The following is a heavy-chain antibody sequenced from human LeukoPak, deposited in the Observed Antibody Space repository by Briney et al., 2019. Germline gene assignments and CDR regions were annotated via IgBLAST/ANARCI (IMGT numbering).Heavy chain of an antibody. V-gene: IGHV1-2*06. D-gene: IGHD3-22*01. CDR2: INPNSGGT. CDR1: GYTFTGYY. J-gene: IGHJ4*02. CDR3: ARYSTGYYFVDY. Sequence: ASVTVSCKASGYTFTGYYMHWVRQAPGQGLEWMGRINPNSGGTYYAQKFQGRVTMTWDMSISTAYMELGSLRSDDTAVYYCARYSTGYYFVDYWGQGTLVTVSS.